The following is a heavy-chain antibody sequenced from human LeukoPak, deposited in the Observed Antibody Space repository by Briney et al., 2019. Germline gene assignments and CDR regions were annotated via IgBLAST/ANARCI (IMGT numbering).Heavy chain of an antibody. Sequence: ASVKVSCKASGYTFTGYYMHWVRQAPGQGLEWMGWIKPNSGGTNYAQKFQGRVTMTRDTSISTAYMELSRLRSDDTAVYYCAPGSDSGYYRVGTYFDYWGQGTLVTVSS. CDR2: IKPNSGGT. CDR3: APGSDSGYYRVGTYFDY. CDR1: GYTFTGYY. J-gene: IGHJ4*02. V-gene: IGHV1-2*02. D-gene: IGHD5-12*01.